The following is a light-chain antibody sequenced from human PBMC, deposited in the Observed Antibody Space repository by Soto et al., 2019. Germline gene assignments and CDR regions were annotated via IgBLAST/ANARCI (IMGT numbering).Light chain of an antibody. Sequence: EIVMTQSPATLSVSPGERATLSCRAGQGVTTNFAWYQQKSGQSPRLLIYDVSIRATGVPARFSGTGSETGFTLTISGLQSEDSAVYFCQQYNNWPFSFGQGTRLEI. CDR3: QQYNNWPFS. CDR1: QGVTTN. J-gene: IGKJ5*01. CDR2: DVS. V-gene: IGKV3-15*01.